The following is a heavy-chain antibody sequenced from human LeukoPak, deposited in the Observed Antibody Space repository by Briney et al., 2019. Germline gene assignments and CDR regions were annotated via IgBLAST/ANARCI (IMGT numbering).Heavy chain of an antibody. CDR2: INVDETII. Sequence: PGGSLRLSCAASGFTFSNYWMHWVRQAPGKGLVCVSRINVDETIIEYADSVRGRFTLSRDNAKDTLYLQMNSLRVEDTAVYYCARGYSPLPRSTIDIWGQGTVVTVSS. CDR3: ARGYSPLPRSTIDI. J-gene: IGHJ3*02. D-gene: IGHD2-15*01. V-gene: IGHV3-74*03. CDR1: GFTFSNYW.